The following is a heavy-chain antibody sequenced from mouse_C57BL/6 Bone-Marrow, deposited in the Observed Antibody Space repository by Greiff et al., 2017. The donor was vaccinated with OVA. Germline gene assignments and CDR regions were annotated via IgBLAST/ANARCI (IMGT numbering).Heavy chain of an antibody. CDR2: IDPANGNT. CDR1: GFNIKNTY. CDR3: ANPYYGSSYELDY. D-gene: IGHD1-1*01. J-gene: IGHJ2*01. Sequence: VQLQQSVAELVRPGASVKLSCTASGFNIKNTYMHWVKQRPEQGLEWIGRIDPANGNTKYAPKFQGKATIPADTSSNTAYLQLSSLTSEDTAIYYCANPYYGSSYELDYWGQGTTLTVSS. V-gene: IGHV14-3*01.